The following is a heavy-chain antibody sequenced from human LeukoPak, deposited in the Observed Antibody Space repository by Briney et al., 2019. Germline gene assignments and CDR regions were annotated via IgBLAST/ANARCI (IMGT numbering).Heavy chain of an antibody. J-gene: IGHJ3*01. CDR1: GFMFRAYW. Sequence: GGSVRLSCAPSGFMFRAYWMSWVRQPPGKGLEWVANIRQDGSEKYYVDSVKGRFTISRDNAKDSLFLQMNNLRGEDTAVYYCARDGSWPLDAFDFWGQGTMLTVSS. V-gene: IGHV3-7*01. D-gene: IGHD1-26*01. CDR3: ARDGSWPLDAFDF. CDR2: IRQDGSEK.